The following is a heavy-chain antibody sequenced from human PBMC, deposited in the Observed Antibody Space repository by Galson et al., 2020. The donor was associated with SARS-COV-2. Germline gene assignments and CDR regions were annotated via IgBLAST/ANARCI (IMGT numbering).Heavy chain of an antibody. CDR3: ARRRTTVPLVGPYYFDY. V-gene: IGHV4-31*03. J-gene: IGHJ4*02. CDR1: GGSISSGGYY. D-gene: IGHD4-17*01. CDR2: IYYSGST. Sequence: SETLSLTCTVSGGSISSGGYYWSWIRQHPGKGLEWIGYIYYSGSTYYNPSLKSRVTISVDTSKNQFSLKLSSVTAADTAVYYCARRRTTVPLVGPYYFDYWGQGTLVTVSS.